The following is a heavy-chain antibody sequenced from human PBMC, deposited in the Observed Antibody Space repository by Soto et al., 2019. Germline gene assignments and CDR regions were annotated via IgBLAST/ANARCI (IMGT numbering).Heavy chain of an antibody. CDR3: ARDQPGYSYGYGLGY. CDR2: ISSSSSYI. CDR1: GFTFSSYS. V-gene: IGHV3-21*01. J-gene: IGHJ4*02. Sequence: EVQLVESGGGLVKPGGSLRLSCAASGFTFSSYSMNWVRQAPGKGLEWVLSISSSSSYIYYADSVKGRFTISRDNAKNALYMQMNSLRAEDTAVEYCARDQPGYSYGYGLGYWGQGTLVTVSS. D-gene: IGHD5-18*01.